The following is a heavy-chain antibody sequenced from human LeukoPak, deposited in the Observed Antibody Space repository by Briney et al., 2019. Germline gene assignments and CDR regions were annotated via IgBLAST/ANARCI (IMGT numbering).Heavy chain of an antibody. CDR1: GYTFTSYG. CDR2: ISAYNGNT. D-gene: IGHD3-16*02. CDR3: ARGAVGGVISTPYYYYGMDV. J-gene: IGHJ6*02. V-gene: IGHV1-18*01. Sequence: AAVKVSCKASGYTFTSYGISWVRQAPGQGLEWMGWISAYNGNTNYAQKLQGRVTMTTDTSTSTAYMELRSLRSDDTAVYYCARGAVGGVISTPYYYYGMDVWGQGTTVTVSS.